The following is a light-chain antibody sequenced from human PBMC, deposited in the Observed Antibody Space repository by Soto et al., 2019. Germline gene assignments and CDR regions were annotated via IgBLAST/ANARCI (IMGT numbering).Light chain of an antibody. CDR1: QSVSTNQ. V-gene: IGKV3-20*01. J-gene: IGKJ1*01. Sequence: EIGLTQSPCTLSLSPGERATLSCRASQSVSTNQLAWYQQKPGQAPRLLIYGASSRATGIADRFSGSGSGTDFTLSISRLEPEDFAVYYCQQYGGSQKTFGQGTKVDIK. CDR2: GAS. CDR3: QQYGGSQKT.